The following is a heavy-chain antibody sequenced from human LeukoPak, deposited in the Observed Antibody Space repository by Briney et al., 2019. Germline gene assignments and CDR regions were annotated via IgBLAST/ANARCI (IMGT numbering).Heavy chain of an antibody. CDR3: ARGARAGYNLEPFDY. CDR1: GCSMSSYY. V-gene: IGHV4-59*08. CDR2: IYYSGST. J-gene: IGHJ4*02. Sequence: PSETLSLTCTVSGCSMSSYYWSWLRQPPGKGLEWIGYIYYSGSTKYNPSLKSRVTISVDTSKNQFSLKLSSVTAADTAVYYCARGARAGYNLEPFDYWGQGTLVTVSS. D-gene: IGHD5-24*01.